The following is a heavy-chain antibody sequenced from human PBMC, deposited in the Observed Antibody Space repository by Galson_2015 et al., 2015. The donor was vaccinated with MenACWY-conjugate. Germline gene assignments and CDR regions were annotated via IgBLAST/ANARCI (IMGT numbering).Heavy chain of an antibody. D-gene: IGHD1-1*01. J-gene: IGHJ4*02. CDR1: GFTFNNYW. V-gene: IGHV3-74*01. CDR3: ARDNNWSFDS. CDR2: IKADGSFS. Sequence: SLRLSCAASGFTFNNYWTHWVRQPPGKGLEWISYIKADGSFSNYADSVKGRFTISTDNAKNMVYLQMDGLGDEDTAVYFCARDNNWSFDSWGQGALVTESS.